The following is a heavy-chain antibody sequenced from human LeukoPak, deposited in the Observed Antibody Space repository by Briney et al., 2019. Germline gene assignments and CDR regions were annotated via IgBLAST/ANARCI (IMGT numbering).Heavy chain of an antibody. CDR2: ISAYNGNT. CDR3: ARDSYSSSSESGFDY. CDR1: GYTFTSYG. J-gene: IGHJ4*02. V-gene: IGHV1-18*01. Sequence: ASVKVSCKASGYTFTSYGISWVRQAPGQGLEWMGWISAYNGNTNYAQKLQGRVTMTTDTSTSTAYMELRSLRSDDTAVYYCARDSYSSSSESGFDYWGRGTLVTVSS. D-gene: IGHD6-6*01.